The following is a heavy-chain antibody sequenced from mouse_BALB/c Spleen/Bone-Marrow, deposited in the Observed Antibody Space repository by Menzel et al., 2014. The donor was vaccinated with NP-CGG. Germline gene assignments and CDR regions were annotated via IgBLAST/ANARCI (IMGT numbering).Heavy chain of an antibody. V-gene: IGHV1-5*01. D-gene: IGHD3-1*01. J-gene: IGHJ2*01. Sequence: SGTVLARPGAAVKMSCKASGYTFSNYWMHWIKQRPGQGLEWIGTIHPGNSDTAYNQKFKGKAKLTAVTSTSTAYMELSSLTNEDSAVYYCTTLARNNFDYWGQGTTLTVSS. CDR3: TTLARNNFDY. CDR2: IHPGNSDT. CDR1: GYTFSNYW.